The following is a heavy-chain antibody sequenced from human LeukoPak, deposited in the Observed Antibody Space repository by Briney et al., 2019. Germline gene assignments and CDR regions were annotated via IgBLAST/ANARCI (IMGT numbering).Heavy chain of an antibody. CDR3: TKVRSGSSNWALRVFDY. V-gene: IGHV3-23*01. D-gene: IGHD4-11*01. CDR1: GFTFSNEA. J-gene: IGHJ4*02. CDR2: ISPGGGTT. Sequence: GGSLRLSCAVSGFTFSNEAMGWVRQLRGGGLEWVSTISPGGGTTYYAESMKGRFTISRDNSKSTLYLEMNSLRVEDTAVYYCTKVRSGSSNWALRVFDYWGQGALVTVSS.